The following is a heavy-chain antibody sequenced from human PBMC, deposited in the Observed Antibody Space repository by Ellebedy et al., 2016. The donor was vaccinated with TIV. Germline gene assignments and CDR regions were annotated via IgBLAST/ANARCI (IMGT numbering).Heavy chain of an antibody. CDR1: GFIFSSYA. D-gene: IGHD6-19*01. J-gene: IGHJ5*02. V-gene: IGHV3-23*01. CDR2: ISGSGGST. Sequence: GGSLRLXXAASGFIFSSYAMSWVRQAPGKGLEWVSAISGSGGSTYYAGSVKGRFTISRDNSKNMLYLQMNSLRAEDTALYYCAKGWGSAWYRGWFDPWGQGTLVTVSS. CDR3: AKGWGSAWYRGWFDP.